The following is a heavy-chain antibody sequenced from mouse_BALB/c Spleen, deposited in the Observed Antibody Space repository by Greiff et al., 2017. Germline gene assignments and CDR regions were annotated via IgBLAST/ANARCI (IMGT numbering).Heavy chain of an antibody. CDR1: GYTFTNYW. CDR2: IYPGGGYT. CDR3: ARGSYGSSYVGDEARDY. J-gene: IGHJ4*01. V-gene: IGHV1-63*02. D-gene: IGHD1-1*01. Sequence: VQLQQSRAELVRPGTSVKMSCKAAGYTFTNYWIGWVKQRPGHGLEWIGDIYPGGGYTNYNEKFKGKATLTADTSSSTAYMQLSSLTSEDSAIYYCARGSYGSSYVGDEARDYWGQGTSGTVSA.